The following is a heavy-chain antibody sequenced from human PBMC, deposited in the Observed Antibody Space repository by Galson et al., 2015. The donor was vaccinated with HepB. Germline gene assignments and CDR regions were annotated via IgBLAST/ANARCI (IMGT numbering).Heavy chain of an antibody. V-gene: IGHV1-8*01. J-gene: IGHJ4*02. CDR2: MNPNSGNT. CDR3: ARGRYCSSTSCYRRGIFDY. D-gene: IGHD2-2*01. Sequence: SVKVSCKASGYTFTSYDINWVRQATGQGLEWMGWMNPNSGNTGYAQKFQGRVTMTRNTSISTAYMELSSLRSEDTAVYYCARGRYCSSTSCYRRGIFDYWGQGTLVTVSS. CDR1: GYTFTSYD.